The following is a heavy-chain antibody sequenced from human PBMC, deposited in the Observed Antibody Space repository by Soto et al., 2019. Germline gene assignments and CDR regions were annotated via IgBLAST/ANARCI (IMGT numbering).Heavy chain of an antibody. D-gene: IGHD6-13*01. CDR1: GFTFSSYG. CDR3: AKDGRKAAHADPYYFDY. V-gene: IGHV3-30*18. CDR2: ISYDGSNK. Sequence: GGSLRLSCAASGFTFSSYGMHWVRQAPGKGLEWVAVISYDGSNKYYADSVKGRFTISRDNSKNTLYLQMNSLRAEDTAVYYCAKDGRKAAHADPYYFDYWGQGTLVTVSS. J-gene: IGHJ4*02.